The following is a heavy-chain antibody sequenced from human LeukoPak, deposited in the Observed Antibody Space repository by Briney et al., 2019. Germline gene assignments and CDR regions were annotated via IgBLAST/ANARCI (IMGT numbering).Heavy chain of an antibody. D-gene: IGHD1-26*01. V-gene: IGHV3-23*01. CDR3: AKVFRRGELVPFDS. Sequence: GGSLRLFCAASGFTFNRDAMTCVRQASGKGREWVSIISRSGDSAYYADSAKGRFTISRHNSQNTLYLQMNSLRAEDTGVFYCAKVFRRGELVPFDSWGQGTLVIVSS. CDR2: ISRSGDSA. J-gene: IGHJ4*02. CDR1: GFTFNRDA.